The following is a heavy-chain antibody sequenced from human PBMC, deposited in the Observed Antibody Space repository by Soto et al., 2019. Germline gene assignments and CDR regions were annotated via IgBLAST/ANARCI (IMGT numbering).Heavy chain of an antibody. Sequence: QVTLKESGPVLVKPTEPLTLTCNVSGFSLSDARSAVSWIRQPPGKALEWLAHIFSNDEGSYITSLRSRLTISKDTSEGLVVLTMTNVDPMDTATYFCARMRPSGYGAGSYCDDYWGQGALLTVSA. D-gene: IGHD3-10*01. V-gene: IGHV2-26*01. CDR1: GFSLSDARSA. CDR2: IFSNDEG. CDR3: ARMRPSGYGAGSYCDDY. J-gene: IGHJ4*02.